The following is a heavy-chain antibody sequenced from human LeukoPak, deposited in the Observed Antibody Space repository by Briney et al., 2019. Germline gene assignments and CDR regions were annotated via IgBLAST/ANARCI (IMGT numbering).Heavy chain of an antibody. CDR1: GGSITSGSYY. Sequence: SETLSLTCTVSGGSITSGSYYWSWIRQPAGKGLEWIGRIFTSGSTNYNPSLRGRVTISVDTSKNRFSLKLSSVTAADTAVYYCARGAVRGVIVNWFDPWGQGTLVTVSS. D-gene: IGHD3-10*01. J-gene: IGHJ5*02. CDR2: IFTSGST. CDR3: ARGAVRGVIVNWFDP. V-gene: IGHV4-61*02.